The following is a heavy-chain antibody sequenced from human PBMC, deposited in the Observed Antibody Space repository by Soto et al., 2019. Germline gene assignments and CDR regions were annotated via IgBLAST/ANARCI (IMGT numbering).Heavy chain of an antibody. CDR3: AKDADWRYYYYYMDV. CDR1: GFTFSSYA. V-gene: IGHV3-23*01. Sequence: VGSLRLSCAASGFTFSSYAMSWVRQAPGKGLEWVSAISGSGGSTYYADSVKGRFTISRDNSKNTLYLQMNSLRAEDTAVYYCAKDADWRYYYYYMDVWGKGTTVTVSS. CDR2: ISGSGGST. D-gene: IGHD3-9*01. J-gene: IGHJ6*03.